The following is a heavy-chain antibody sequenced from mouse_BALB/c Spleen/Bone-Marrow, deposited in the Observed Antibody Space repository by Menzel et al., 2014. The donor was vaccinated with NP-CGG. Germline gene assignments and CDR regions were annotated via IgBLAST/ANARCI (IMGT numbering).Heavy chain of an antibody. CDR3: TRVTTNWYFDV. D-gene: IGHD1-1*01. CDR1: GYSFTGYF. V-gene: IGHV1-20*02. J-gene: IGHJ1*01. Sequence: VHVKQSGPELVKPGASVKISCKASGYSFTGYFMNWVMQSHGKSLEWIGRINPYNGDTFYNQKFKDKATLTEDKSSSTAHMELRSLASEDSAVYYCTRVTTNWYFDVWDAGTTVTVSS. CDR2: INPYNGDT.